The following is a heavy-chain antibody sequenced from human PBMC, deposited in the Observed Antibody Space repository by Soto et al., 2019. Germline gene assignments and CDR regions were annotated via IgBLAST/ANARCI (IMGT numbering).Heavy chain of an antibody. V-gene: IGHV1-18*01. CDR2: ISAYNGNT. CDR3: VVAAQPYSFDY. D-gene: IGHD2-15*01. J-gene: IGHJ4*02. Sequence: QVQLVQSGAEVKKPGASVKVSCKASGYTFTSYGISWVRQAPGQGLEWMGWISAYNGNTNYAQKLQGRVTMTTDTSTSTAYTERRSLRSDDTAVYYCVVAAQPYSFDYWGQGTLVTVSS. CDR1: GYTFTSYG.